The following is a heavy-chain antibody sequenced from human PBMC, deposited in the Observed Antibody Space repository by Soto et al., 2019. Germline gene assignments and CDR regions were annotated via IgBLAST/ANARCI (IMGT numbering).Heavy chain of an antibody. V-gene: IGHV1-69*02. CDR2: IIPILGIA. Sequence: QVQLVQSGAEVKKPGSSVKVSCKASGGTFSSYTISWVRQAPGQGLEWMGRIIPILGIANYAQKFQGRVTTTXDXSTSTAYMELSSLRSEDTAVYYCAGAASSWRTLPKDWGQGTLVTVSS. CDR1: GGTFSSYT. CDR3: AGAASSWRTLPKD. J-gene: IGHJ4*02. D-gene: IGHD6-13*01.